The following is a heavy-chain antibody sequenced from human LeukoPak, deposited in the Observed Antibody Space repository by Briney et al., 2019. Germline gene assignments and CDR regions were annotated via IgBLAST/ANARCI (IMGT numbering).Heavy chain of an antibody. CDR3: ASIVGATWDV. Sequence: SVKASCKAFGGALTTNTISWVRQSPGQELKWMGRIMPILGIANYAQKFQGRVTITADKSTSTAYMELSSLRSEDTAVYYCASIVGATWDVWGKGTTVTVSS. CDR2: IMPILGIA. CDR1: GGALTTNT. V-gene: IGHV1-69*02. J-gene: IGHJ6*04. D-gene: IGHD1-26*01.